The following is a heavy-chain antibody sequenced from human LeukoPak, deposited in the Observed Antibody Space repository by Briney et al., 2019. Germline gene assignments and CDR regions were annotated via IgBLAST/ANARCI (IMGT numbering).Heavy chain of an antibody. Sequence: SVKVSCKASGGTFSSYAISWVRQAPGQGLEWMGGIIPIFGTANYAQKFQGRVTITADESTSTAYMELSSLRSEDTAVYYCAREEGYVVGATRFDYWGQGTPVTVSS. J-gene: IGHJ4*02. V-gene: IGHV1-69*13. CDR2: IIPIFGTA. CDR1: GGTFSSYA. CDR3: AREEGYVVGATRFDY. D-gene: IGHD1-26*01.